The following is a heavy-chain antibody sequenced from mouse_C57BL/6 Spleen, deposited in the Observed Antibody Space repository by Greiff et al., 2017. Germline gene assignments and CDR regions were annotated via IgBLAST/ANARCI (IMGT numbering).Heavy chain of an antibody. J-gene: IGHJ3*01. CDR3: ARLHWFAY. Sequence: EVQLQQSGPELVKPGASVKISCKASGYTFTDYYMNWVKQSHGKGLEWIGDINPNNGGTSYNQKFKGKATLTVDKSSSTAYMELRSLTSEDSAVYYWARLHWFAYWGQGTLVTVSA. CDR2: INPNNGGT. V-gene: IGHV1-26*01. CDR1: GYTFTDYY. D-gene: IGHD6-1*01.